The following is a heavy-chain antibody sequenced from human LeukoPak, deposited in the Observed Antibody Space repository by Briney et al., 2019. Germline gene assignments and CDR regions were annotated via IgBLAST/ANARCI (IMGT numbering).Heavy chain of an antibody. V-gene: IGHV1-2*02. D-gene: IGHD2-2*01. J-gene: IGHJ5*02. CDR2: MNPDSGGT. CDR3: ATDREVVPAAIGEFDP. CDR1: GYTVTGYY. Sequence: GASVKVSCNASGYTVTGYYMHWVRQAHGQGLEWVGLMNPDSGGTNYAQTFQGRVTMTKDTSISTAYMELSRLRSDDTAVYYCATDREVVPAAIGEFDPWGQGTLVTVSS.